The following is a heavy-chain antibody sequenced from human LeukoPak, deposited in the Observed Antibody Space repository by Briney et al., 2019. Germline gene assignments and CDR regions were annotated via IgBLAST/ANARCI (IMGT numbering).Heavy chain of an antibody. CDR1: GYSFTSYW. V-gene: IGHV5-51*01. CDR3: ARGTPHYYYYMDV. D-gene: IGHD1-14*01. Sequence: GESLKISCKGAGYSFTSYWIGWVRQMPGKGLEWMGIIYPGDSDTRYSPSFQGQVTISADKSISTAYLQWSSLKASDTAMYYCARGTPHYYYYMDVWGKGTTVTVSS. J-gene: IGHJ6*03. CDR2: IYPGDSDT.